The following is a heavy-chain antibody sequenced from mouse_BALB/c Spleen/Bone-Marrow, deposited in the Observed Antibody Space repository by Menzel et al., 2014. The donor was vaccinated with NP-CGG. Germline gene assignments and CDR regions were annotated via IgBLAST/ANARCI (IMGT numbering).Heavy chain of an antibody. CDR2: INPSTGYT. J-gene: IGHJ2*01. CDR3: ARRGLYVDY. Sequence: QVQLQQSGAELAKPGASVKMSCKASGYTFTNYWIHWVKQRPGQGLEWIGYINPSTGYTEYNQKFKDKATLTADKPSSTAYMQLSSLTSEDSAVYYCARRGLYVDYWGQGTTLTVSS. D-gene: IGHD3-1*01. CDR1: GYTFTNYW. V-gene: IGHV1-7*01.